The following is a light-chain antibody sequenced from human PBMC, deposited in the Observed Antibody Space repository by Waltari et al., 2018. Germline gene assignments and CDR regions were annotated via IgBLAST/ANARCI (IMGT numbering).Light chain of an antibody. Sequence: RRFQQRPGQSPVLGICNDGWRPQGNPERLSGSSSGTTVTLTISGAQVEDEADYYCYSVDDNKRVFGGGTKLTVL. J-gene: IGLJ2*01. CDR3: YSVDDNKRV. V-gene: IGLV3-27*01. CDR2: NDG.